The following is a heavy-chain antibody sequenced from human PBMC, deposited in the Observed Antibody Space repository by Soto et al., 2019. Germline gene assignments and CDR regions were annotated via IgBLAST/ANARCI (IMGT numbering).Heavy chain of an antibody. J-gene: IGHJ5*02. D-gene: IGHD3-22*01. CDR2: ISDSGHYI. CDR3: ARSGLALPYSASHWFDP. V-gene: IGHV3-21*01. Sequence: GGPLRLSCAASGFTFSTYGMTWVRQAPGKGLEWLSSISDSGHYIYYADSVKGRFTISRDNAKTSLFLQMNSLRGEDTAVYYCARSGLALPYSASHWFDPWGHGTLVTVSS. CDR1: GFTFSTYG.